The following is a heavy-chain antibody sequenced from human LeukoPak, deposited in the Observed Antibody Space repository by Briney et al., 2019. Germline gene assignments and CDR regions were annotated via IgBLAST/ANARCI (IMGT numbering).Heavy chain of an antibody. CDR3: ARYARAVAGSYYFDY. CDR1: GGSISSYY. V-gene: IGHV4-59*12. Sequence: SETLSLTCTVSGGSISSYYWSWIRQPPGKGLEWIGYIYHSGSTYYNPSLKSRVTISVDRSKNQFSLKLSSVTAADTAVYYCARYARAVAGSYYFDYWGQGTLVTVSS. CDR2: IYHSGST. D-gene: IGHD6-19*01. J-gene: IGHJ4*02.